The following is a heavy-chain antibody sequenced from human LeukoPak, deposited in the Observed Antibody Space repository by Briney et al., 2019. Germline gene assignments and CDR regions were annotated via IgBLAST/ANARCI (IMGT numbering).Heavy chain of an antibody. CDR3: ARGSISMIVADALDI. CDR1: GGSFSDYY. CDR2: INHRGST. D-gene: IGHD3-22*01. V-gene: IGHV4-34*01. Sequence: PSETLSLTCAVYGGSFSDYYWCWIRQPPGKGLEWIGEINHRGSTNYNSSLKSRVTISVDTSKNQFSLKLSFVTAADTAVYYCARGSISMIVADALDIWGQGTMVTVSS. J-gene: IGHJ3*02.